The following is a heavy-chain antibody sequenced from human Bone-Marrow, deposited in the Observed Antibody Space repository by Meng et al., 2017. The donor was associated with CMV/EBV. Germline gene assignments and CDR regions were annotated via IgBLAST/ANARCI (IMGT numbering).Heavy chain of an antibody. CDR2: ISSSSSYL. J-gene: IGHJ6*02. D-gene: IGHD2-2*01. V-gene: IGHV3-21*04. Sequence: GESLKISCAASGFTFSSYSMNWVRQAPGKGLEWVSSISSSSSYLYYADSLKGRFTISRYNATTSLYLQMNSLRAEDTAVYSCARENFSSTSCYYGMDVWGQGTTVTVSS. CDR1: GFTFSSYS. CDR3: ARENFSSTSCYYGMDV.